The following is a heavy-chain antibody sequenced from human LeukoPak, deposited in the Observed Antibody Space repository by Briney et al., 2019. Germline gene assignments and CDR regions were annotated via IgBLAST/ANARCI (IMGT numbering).Heavy chain of an antibody. CDR3: ASNFASGSYRRSY. D-gene: IGHD3-10*01. J-gene: IGHJ4*02. CDR2: IYYSGNT. V-gene: IGHV4-30-4*01. CDR1: GGSISSGDYY. Sequence: SQTLSLTCTVSGGSISSGDYYWSWIRQPPGKGLGWIGCIYYSGNTYYKPSLKTRLTISVDTSKNQFSLKLSSVTAADTAMYYCASNFASGSYRRSYWGLGTLVTVSS.